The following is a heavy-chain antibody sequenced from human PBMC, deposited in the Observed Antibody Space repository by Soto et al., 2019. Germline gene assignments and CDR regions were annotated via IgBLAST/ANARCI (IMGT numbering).Heavy chain of an antibody. J-gene: IGHJ4*02. Sequence: QVQLVQSGAEVRKPGSSVRVSCKASGGSFNRHTISWVRQAPGQGLEWMGGIIPIFGTANYAQKFQGRVTITADESTSTAYMELSSLRSEDTAVYYCARDQTPYDSSGYYPYWGQGTLVTVSS. V-gene: IGHV1-69*01. D-gene: IGHD3-22*01. CDR3: ARDQTPYDSSGYYPY. CDR2: IIPIFGTA. CDR1: GGSFNRHT.